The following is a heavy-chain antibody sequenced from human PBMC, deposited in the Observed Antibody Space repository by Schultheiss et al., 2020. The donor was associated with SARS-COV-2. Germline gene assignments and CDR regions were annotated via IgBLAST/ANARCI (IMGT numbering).Heavy chain of an antibody. CDR2: ISSSGSTI. J-gene: IGHJ6*02. CDR3: ARDKESYYYYYGMDV. Sequence: GGSLRLSCAASGFTFDDYAMHWVRQAPGKGLEWVSYISSSGSTIYYADSVKGRFTISRDNAKNSLYLQMNSLRAEDTAVYYCARDKESYYYYYGMDVWGQGTTVTVSS. V-gene: IGHV3-48*03. CDR1: GFTFDDYA. D-gene: IGHD3-10*01.